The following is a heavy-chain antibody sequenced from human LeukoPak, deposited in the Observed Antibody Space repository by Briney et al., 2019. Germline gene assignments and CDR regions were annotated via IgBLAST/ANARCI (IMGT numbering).Heavy chain of an antibody. CDR3: ARDGGNSGKLCFDY. Sequence: GRSLRLSCAASGFIFSSYATHWVRQAPGKGLEWVAVISYDGSNKYYADSVKGRFTISRDNSKNTLYLQMNSLRAEDTAVYYCARDGGNSGKLCFDYWGQGTLVTVSS. V-gene: IGHV3-30*04. J-gene: IGHJ4*02. CDR2: ISYDGSNK. CDR1: GFIFSSYA. D-gene: IGHD4-23*01.